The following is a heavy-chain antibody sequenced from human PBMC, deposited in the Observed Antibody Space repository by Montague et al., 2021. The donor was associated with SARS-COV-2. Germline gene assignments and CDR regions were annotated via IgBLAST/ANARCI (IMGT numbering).Heavy chain of an antibody. CDR2: HYYRGNT. V-gene: IGHV4-39*02. J-gene: IGHJ4*02. CDR3: ARGMIRGVTTPFDY. Sequence: SETLSLTCSVSSGSIISSGYYWGRIRPPPGLELVWIGNHYYRGNTNFYPSLQSRGTISADTSKNPLSLRLSSVTAAATAVYGCARGMIRGVTTPFDYWGQGSQVTVSS. D-gene: IGHD3-10*01. CDR1: SGSIISSGYY.